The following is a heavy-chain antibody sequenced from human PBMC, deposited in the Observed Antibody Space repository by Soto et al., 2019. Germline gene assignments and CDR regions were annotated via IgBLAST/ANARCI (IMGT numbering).Heavy chain of an antibody. D-gene: IGHD3-10*01. V-gene: IGHV1-69*02. CDR2: IIPILCIP. CDR1: GGTFSSYT. Sequence: QVQLVQSGAEVKKPGSSVKVSCKASGGTFSSYTISWVRQAPGQGLEWMGRIIPILCIPNYAQKFQGRVTITADKSTSTADMELSSLRSEDTAVYYCARFRGSYGMDVWGQGTTVTVSS. CDR3: ARFRGSYGMDV. J-gene: IGHJ6*02.